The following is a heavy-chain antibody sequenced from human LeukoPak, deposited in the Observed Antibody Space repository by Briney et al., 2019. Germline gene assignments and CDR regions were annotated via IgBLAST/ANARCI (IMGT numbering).Heavy chain of an antibody. Sequence: GGSLRISCAASGFTFSSYAMTWVRQAPGKGLEWVSAISGSGADTNYADSAKGRFTISRDNTKNTLYLQMHSLRAEDTAMYYCAFARAGIPAAGFDYWGQGTLVTVSS. J-gene: IGHJ4*02. CDR1: GFTFSSYA. CDR3: AFARAGIPAAGFDY. V-gene: IGHV3-23*01. CDR2: ISGSGADT. D-gene: IGHD6-13*01.